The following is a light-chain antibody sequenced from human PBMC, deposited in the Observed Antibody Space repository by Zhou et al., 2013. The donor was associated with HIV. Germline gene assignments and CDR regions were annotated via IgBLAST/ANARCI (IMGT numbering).Light chain of an antibody. CDR2: GAS. Sequence: ETVLTQSPGTLSLSPGERATLSCRASQTVTNNYLAWYQQKPGQAPRLLIYGASSRATGVPDRFTGSGSGTDFTLTISRLEPEDFAVYYCQQFDRSPSWTFGQGTKVEIK. V-gene: IGKV3-20*01. J-gene: IGKJ1*01. CDR1: QTVTNNY. CDR3: QQFDRSPSWT.